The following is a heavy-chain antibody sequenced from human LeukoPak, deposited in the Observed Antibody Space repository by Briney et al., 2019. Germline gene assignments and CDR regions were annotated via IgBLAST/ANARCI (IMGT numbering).Heavy chain of an antibody. CDR3: ATPYTSGWSLYFDN. D-gene: IGHD6-19*01. J-gene: IGHJ4*02. CDR1: GFTFSSYT. V-gene: IGHV3-30-3*01. Sequence: GGSLRLSCAASGFTFSSYTMHWVRQAPDKGLEWVAVISHDGGNKYYADSVEGRFTISRGNSKNTLYLQMNGLRAEETAMYYCATPYTSGWSLYFDNWGQGTLVTVSS. CDR2: ISHDGGNK.